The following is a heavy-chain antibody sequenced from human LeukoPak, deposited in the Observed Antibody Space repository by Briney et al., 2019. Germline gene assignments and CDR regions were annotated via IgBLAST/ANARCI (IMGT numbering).Heavy chain of an antibody. CDR3: ARVGGDDSTGHYSVDY. CDR1: GYSITSTYW. Sequence: SETLSLTCAVSGYSITSTYWWGWIRQTPGRGLGWIGSLHHSGSTSYSPSLKSRVTISVDTSKNQFSLRLSSVTAADTAVYYCARVGGDDSTGHYSVDYWGQGTLVTVSS. V-gene: IGHV4-38-2*01. D-gene: IGHD3-22*01. J-gene: IGHJ4*02. CDR2: LHHSGST.